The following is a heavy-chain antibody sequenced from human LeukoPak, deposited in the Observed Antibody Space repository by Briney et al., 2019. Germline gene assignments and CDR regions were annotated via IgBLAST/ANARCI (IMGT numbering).Heavy chain of an antibody. CDR1: GGSFSGYY. J-gene: IGHJ6*02. Sequence: SETLSLTCAVYGGSFSGYYWSWIRQPPGKGLEWIGEINHSGSTNYNPSLKSRVTISVDTSKNQFSLKLSSVTAADTAVYYCARRETGTTFYGMDVWGQGTTVTVSS. V-gene: IGHV4-34*01. CDR3: ARRETGTTFYGMDV. D-gene: IGHD1-1*01. CDR2: INHSGST.